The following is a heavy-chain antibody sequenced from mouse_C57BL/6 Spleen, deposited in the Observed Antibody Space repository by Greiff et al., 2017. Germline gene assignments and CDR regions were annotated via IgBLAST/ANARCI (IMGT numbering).Heavy chain of an antibody. J-gene: IGHJ4*01. D-gene: IGHD2-5*01. CDR3: ARGDYYSNYDYAMDY. Sequence: EVKLVESEGGLVQPGSSMKLSCTASGFTFSDYYMAWVRQVPEKGLEWVANITYDGSSTYYLDSLKSRFIISRDNAKNILYLQMSSLKSEDTATYYCARGDYYSNYDYAMDYWGQGTSVTVSS. CDR1: GFTFSDYY. CDR2: ITYDGSST. V-gene: IGHV5-16*01.